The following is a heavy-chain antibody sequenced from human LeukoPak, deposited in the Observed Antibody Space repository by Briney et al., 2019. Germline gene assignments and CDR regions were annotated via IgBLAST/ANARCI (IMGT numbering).Heavy chain of an antibody. CDR3: ARENWNYYYGMDV. D-gene: IGHD1-1*01. J-gene: IGHJ6*02. Sequence: SETLSLTCAVYGGSFSGYYWSWIRQPPGKGLEWIGEINHSGSTNYNPSLKSRVTISVDTSKNQFSLKLSSVTAADTAVYYCARENWNYYYGMDVWGQGTTVTVSS. V-gene: IGHV4-34*01. CDR1: GGSFSGYY. CDR2: INHSGST.